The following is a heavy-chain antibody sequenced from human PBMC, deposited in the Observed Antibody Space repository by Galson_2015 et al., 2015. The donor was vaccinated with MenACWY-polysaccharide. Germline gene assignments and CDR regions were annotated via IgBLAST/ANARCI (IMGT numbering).Heavy chain of an antibody. V-gene: IGHV3-73*01. Sequence: GLEWVGHIRNKAKNFATAYAASLKGRFTISRDDSKNTAYLQMNSLETEDTAVYYCTRQGDVIDYWGQGIVVTVSS. CDR2: IRNKAKNFAT. J-gene: IGHJ4*02. D-gene: IGHD3-16*01. CDR3: TRQGDVIDY.